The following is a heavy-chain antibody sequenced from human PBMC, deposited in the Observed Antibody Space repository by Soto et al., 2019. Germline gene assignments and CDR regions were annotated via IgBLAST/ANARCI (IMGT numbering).Heavy chain of an antibody. CDR2: INPSGGST. D-gene: IGHD3-22*01. CDR3: ARNLPYYYDRSGVDY. CDR1: GYTFTSYY. J-gene: IGHJ4*02. Sequence: ASVKVSCKASGYTFTSYYMHWVRQAPGQGLEWMGIINPSGGSTSYAQKFQGRVTMTRDTSTSTVYMELSSLRSEDTAVYYCARNLPYYYDRSGVDYWGQGTLVTVSS. V-gene: IGHV1-46*01.